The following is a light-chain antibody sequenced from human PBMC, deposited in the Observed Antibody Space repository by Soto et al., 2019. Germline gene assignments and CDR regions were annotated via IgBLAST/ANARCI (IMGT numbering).Light chain of an antibody. J-gene: IGKJ2*01. CDR3: QQYNSYPYP. V-gene: IGKV1-5*01. CDR1: QSISSW. Sequence: DIQMTQSPSTLSASVGDRVTITCRASQSISSWLAWYQQKPGKAPKLLIYDASSLESGVPSRFSGSGSGTESTLTLSSLQPDDFATYYCQQYNSYPYPFGQGTKLEIK. CDR2: DAS.